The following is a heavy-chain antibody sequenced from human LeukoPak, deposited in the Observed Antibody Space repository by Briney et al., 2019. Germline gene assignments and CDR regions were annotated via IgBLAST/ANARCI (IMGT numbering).Heavy chain of an antibody. CDR2: IDPSDSYT. V-gene: IGHV5-10-1*01. Sequence: GESLKISCKGSGYSFTSYWISWVRQMPGKGLEWMGRIDPSDSYTNYSPSFQGHVTISADMSISTAYLQWSSLKASDTAMYYCARGDYANNWFDPWGQGTLVTVSS. J-gene: IGHJ5*02. CDR1: GYSFTSYW. CDR3: ARGDYANNWFDP. D-gene: IGHD3-16*01.